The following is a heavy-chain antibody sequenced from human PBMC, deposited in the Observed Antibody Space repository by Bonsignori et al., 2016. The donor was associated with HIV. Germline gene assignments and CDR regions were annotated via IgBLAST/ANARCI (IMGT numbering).Heavy chain of an antibody. V-gene: IGHV4-39*07. J-gene: IGHJ3*02. CDR3: ARGSSLVAFDI. CDR2: VHYSGST. Sequence: RQAPGKGLEWIGSVHYSGSTFYTPSLESRVSISLDLSKALFSLNLNSVTAADTALYYCARGSSLVAFDIWGQGTMVTVSS. D-gene: IGHD1-26*01.